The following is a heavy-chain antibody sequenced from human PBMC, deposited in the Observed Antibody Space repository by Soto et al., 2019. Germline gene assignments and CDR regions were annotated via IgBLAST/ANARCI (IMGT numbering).Heavy chain of an antibody. CDR1: GYTFTSYG. Sequence: ASVKVSCKASGYTFTSYGISWVRQAPGQGLEWMGWISAYNGDTNYAQKLQGRVTMTTDTSTSTAYMELRSLRSDDTAVYYCATAEPRIAALFNWFDPWGQGTLVTVSS. CDR3: ATAEPRIAALFNWFDP. CDR2: ISAYNGDT. J-gene: IGHJ5*02. V-gene: IGHV1-18*01. D-gene: IGHD6-13*01.